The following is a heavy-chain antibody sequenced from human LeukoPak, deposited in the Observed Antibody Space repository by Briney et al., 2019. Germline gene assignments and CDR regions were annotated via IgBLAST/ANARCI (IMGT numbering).Heavy chain of an antibody. Sequence: ASVKVSCKVSGYTLTELSMHWVRLAPGKGLEWMGGFDPEDGETIYAQKFQGRVTMTEDTSTDTAYMELSSLRSEDTAVYYCATGVRYFDPRAFDIWGQGTMVTVSS. CDR3: ATGVRYFDPRAFDI. V-gene: IGHV1-24*01. CDR1: GYTLTELS. CDR2: FDPEDGET. J-gene: IGHJ3*02. D-gene: IGHD3-9*01.